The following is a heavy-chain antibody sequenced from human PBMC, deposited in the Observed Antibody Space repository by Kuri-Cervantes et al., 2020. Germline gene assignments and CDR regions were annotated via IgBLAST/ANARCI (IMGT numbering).Heavy chain of an antibody. J-gene: IGHJ6*02. V-gene: IGHV3-33*01. CDR2: IWYDGGNK. D-gene: IGHD2/OR15-2a*01. CDR1: GFTFSSYG. CDR3: ARDPNIHGYYYGMDV. Sequence: GESLKISCAASGFTFSSYGMHWVRQAPGKGLEWVAVIWYDGGNKYYADSVKGRFTISRDNSKNTLYLQMNSLRAEDTAVYYCARDPNIHGYYYGMDVWGQGTTVTVSS.